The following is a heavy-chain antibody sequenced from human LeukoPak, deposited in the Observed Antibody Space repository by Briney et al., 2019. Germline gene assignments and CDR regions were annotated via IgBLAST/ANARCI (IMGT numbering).Heavy chain of an antibody. CDR1: GFTFSSYS. V-gene: IGHV3-53*01. CDR2: IYSGGSA. Sequence: GGSLRLSCAASGFTFSSYSMNWVRQAPGKGLEWVSVIYSGGSAYYADSVKGRFTISRDNSKNTLYLQMNSLRAEDTAVYYCARDGSGSLHAFDIWGQGTMVTVSS. D-gene: IGHD3-10*01. CDR3: ARDGSGSLHAFDI. J-gene: IGHJ3*02.